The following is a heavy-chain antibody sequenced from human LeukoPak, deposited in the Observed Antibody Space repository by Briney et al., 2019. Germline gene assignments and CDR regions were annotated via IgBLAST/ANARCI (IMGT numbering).Heavy chain of an antibody. CDR1: GGTFSSYS. CDR2: IMPLFNTA. Sequence: SVTVSCKASGGTFSSYSITWVRQAPGQGLEWMGGIMPLFNTANYAQQFQGRVTITTDESTSTAYMELSSLRFEDTAMYYCARVDRYHYYLDVWGRGTTVTVSS. J-gene: IGHJ6*03. V-gene: IGHV1-69*05. CDR3: ARVDRYHYYLDV.